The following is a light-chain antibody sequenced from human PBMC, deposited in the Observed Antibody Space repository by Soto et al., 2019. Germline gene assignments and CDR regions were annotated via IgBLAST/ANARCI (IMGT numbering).Light chain of an antibody. J-gene: IGKJ5*01. Sequence: PGERVTLSCRASQSVSSSYLTWYQQKPGQAPRLLIYGASTRATGIPARFSGSGSGTDFTLTISRLEPEDFAVYYCQQYGSSPPITFGQGTRLEIK. V-gene: IGKV3-20*01. CDR2: GAS. CDR1: QSVSSSY. CDR3: QQYGSSPPIT.